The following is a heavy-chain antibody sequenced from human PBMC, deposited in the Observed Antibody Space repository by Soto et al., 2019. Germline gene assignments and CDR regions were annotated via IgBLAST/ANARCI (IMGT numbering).Heavy chain of an antibody. CDR3: ARAGGGSCYSCAFDI. CDR2: ISSSSSTI. V-gene: IGHV3-48*02. J-gene: IGHJ3*02. D-gene: IGHD2-15*01. Sequence: EVQLVGSGGGLVQPGGSLRLSCAASGFTFSSYSMNWVRQAPGKGLGGVSYISSSSSTIYYADSVKGRFTISRDNAKNSLYLQMNSLRDEDTAVYYCARAGGGSCYSCAFDIWGQGTMVTVSS. CDR1: GFTFSSYS.